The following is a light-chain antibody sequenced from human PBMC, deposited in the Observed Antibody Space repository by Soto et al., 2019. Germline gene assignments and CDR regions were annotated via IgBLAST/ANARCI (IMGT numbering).Light chain of an antibody. V-gene: IGLV2-14*01. CDR1: SSDVGGYDY. J-gene: IGLJ2*01. Sequence: QSALTQPASVSESPGQSVTISCTGTSSDVGGYDYVSWYQQHPGKAPQLLIYDVSIRPSGVSDRFSGSKSGNTASLTISGLQAEDEADYYCNSYTCSSTVAFGGGTKLTVL. CDR2: DVS. CDR3: NSYTCSSTVA.